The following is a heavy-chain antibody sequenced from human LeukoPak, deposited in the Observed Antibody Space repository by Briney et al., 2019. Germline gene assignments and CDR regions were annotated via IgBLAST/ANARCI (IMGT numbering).Heavy chain of an antibody. CDR2: ISLTARP. V-gene: IGHV4-4*02. Sequence: SGTLSLTCGASGGTVSSTNLWSWVRQPPGQRQAWIGEISLTARPNYNPSLNGRVAMSLDESRNQLSLNLTSVTAADTAIYYCWRESGAFCPFGYWGQGTLVIVPP. CDR3: WRESGAFCPFGY. D-gene: IGHD1-26*01. J-gene: IGHJ4*02. CDR1: GGTVSSTNL.